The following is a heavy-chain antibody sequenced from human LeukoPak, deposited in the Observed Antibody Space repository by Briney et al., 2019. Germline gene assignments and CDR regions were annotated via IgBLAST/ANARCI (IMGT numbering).Heavy chain of an antibody. CDR2: VTSQAFGGRI. CDR1: GFNFGAYA. J-gene: IGHJ5*02. CDR3: TRNGRGCSSTSCYAGRFDP. D-gene: IGHD2-2*01. Sequence: GGSLRLSCTASGFNFGAYAMSWVRQAPGKGLEWVGFVTSQAFGGRIEYAASVRGRFTISRDDSKSTAYLQMNSLKTEDTAVYFCTRNGRGCSSTSCYAGRFDPWGQGTQATVSS. V-gene: IGHV3-49*04.